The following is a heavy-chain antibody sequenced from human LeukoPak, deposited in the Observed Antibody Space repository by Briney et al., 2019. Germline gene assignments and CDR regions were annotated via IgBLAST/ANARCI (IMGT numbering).Heavy chain of an antibody. CDR3: ARTQDAPFDY. CDR2: IYPGDSDT. V-gene: IGHV5-51*01. Sequence: PGESLKISCKGSGYSFTSYWIGWVRQMPGEVLEWMGIIYPGDSDTRYSPSFQGQVTISADKAIGPAYLQWSSLKASDTAMYCCARTQDAPFDYWGQGTLVTVSS. CDR1: GYSFTSYW. J-gene: IGHJ4*02.